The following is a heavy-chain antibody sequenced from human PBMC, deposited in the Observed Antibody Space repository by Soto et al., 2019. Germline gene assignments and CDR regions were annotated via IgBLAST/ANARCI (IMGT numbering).Heavy chain of an antibody. D-gene: IGHD6-6*01. CDR2: VSANNGFT. Sequence: GASVKVSCKTSGYTFTNFALSWVRQAPGQGLEWIGFVSANNGFTHFAQKFRGRVSVKTDTSTSTVYLDLRSLSSDDTAVYYCARGGAARHLDSWGQGTPVTVSS. V-gene: IGHV1-18*01. J-gene: IGHJ5*01. CDR3: ARGGAARHLDS. CDR1: GYTFTNFA.